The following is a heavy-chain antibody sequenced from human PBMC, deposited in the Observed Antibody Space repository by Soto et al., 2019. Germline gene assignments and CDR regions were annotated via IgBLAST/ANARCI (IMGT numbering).Heavy chain of an antibody. J-gene: IGHJ3*02. CDR2: IGTAGDT. CDR3: ARGTSMVRGVTASRDAFDI. Sequence: EVQLVESGGGLVQPGGSLRLSCAASGFTFSSYDMHWVRQATGKGLEWVSAIGTAGDTYYPGSVKGRFTISREKAKNSLYLQMNSLRAGDTAVYYCARGTSMVRGVTASRDAFDIWGQGTMVTVSS. D-gene: IGHD3-10*01. V-gene: IGHV3-13*01. CDR1: GFTFSSYD.